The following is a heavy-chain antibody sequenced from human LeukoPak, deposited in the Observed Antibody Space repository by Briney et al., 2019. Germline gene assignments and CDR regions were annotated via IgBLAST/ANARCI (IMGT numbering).Heavy chain of an antibody. CDR1: GFTFSGYG. D-gene: IGHD4-23*01. Sequence: QPGRSLRLSCAASGFTFSGYGMHWVRQAPGKGLEWVAVISFDGSNQYYADSVKGRFTISRGNSKNTLYLQMNSLRAEDTAVYYCANPGNLAFDIWGQGTMVTVSS. J-gene: IGHJ3*02. CDR2: ISFDGSNQ. CDR3: ANPGNLAFDI. V-gene: IGHV3-30*18.